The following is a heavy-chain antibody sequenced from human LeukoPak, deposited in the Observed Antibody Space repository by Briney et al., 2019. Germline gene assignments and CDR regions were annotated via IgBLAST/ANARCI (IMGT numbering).Heavy chain of an antibody. D-gene: IGHD5-18*01. CDR3: ARCSADSYGRYYFDY. V-gene: IGHV5-51*01. Sequence: GESLKISCKGSGYSFTSYWIGWVRQMPGKGLEWMGIIYPGDSDTRYSPSFQGQVTISADKSISTAYLQWSSLKASDTAMYYCARCSADSYGRYYFDYWGQGTLVTVSS. J-gene: IGHJ4*02. CDR2: IYPGDSDT. CDR1: GYSFTSYW.